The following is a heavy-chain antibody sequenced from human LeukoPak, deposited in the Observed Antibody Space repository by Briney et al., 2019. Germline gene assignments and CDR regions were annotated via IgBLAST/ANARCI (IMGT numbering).Heavy chain of an antibody. CDR1: GGSISSSNW. CDR2: IYHSGST. Sequence: SGTLSLTCAVSGGSISSSNWGSWVRQPPGKGLEWIGEIYHSGSTNYNPSLKSRVTISVDKSKNQFSLKLSSVTAADTAVYYCAREPRGYSYGSGYWGQGTLVTVSS. D-gene: IGHD5-18*01. CDR3: AREPRGYSYGSGY. J-gene: IGHJ4*02. V-gene: IGHV4-4*02.